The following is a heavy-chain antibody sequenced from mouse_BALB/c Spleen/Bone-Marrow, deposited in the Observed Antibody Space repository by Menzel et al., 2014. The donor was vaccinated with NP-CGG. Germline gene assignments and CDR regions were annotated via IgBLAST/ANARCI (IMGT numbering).Heavy chain of an antibody. V-gene: IGHV3-8*02. CDR3: ARYDGYSFDY. J-gene: IGHJ2*01. CDR1: GDSINSGY. Sequence: EVQRMESGPSLVKPSQTLSLTCSVTGDSINSGYWNWIRKFPGNKLEYMGYISYSGSTYYNPSLKSRISITRDTSKNQYYLQLNSVTTEDTATYYCARYDGYSFDYWGQGTTLTVSS. D-gene: IGHD2-3*01. CDR2: ISYSGST.